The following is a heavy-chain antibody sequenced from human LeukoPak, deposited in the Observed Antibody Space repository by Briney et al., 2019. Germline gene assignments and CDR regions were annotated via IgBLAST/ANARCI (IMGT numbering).Heavy chain of an antibody. CDR2: TYYRSKWYN. CDR3: ARGAAGAFDI. V-gene: IGHV6-1*01. CDR1: VDSVPSNTAA. J-gene: IGHJ3*02. Sequence: SQTLSLPCAICVDSVPSNTAAWNWIRQSPSRGLEWLGRTYYRSKWYNDYTVSVKSRITVNPDTSKNQFSLQLNSVTPEDTAVYFCARGAAGAFDIWGQGTMVTVSS. D-gene: IGHD2-15*01.